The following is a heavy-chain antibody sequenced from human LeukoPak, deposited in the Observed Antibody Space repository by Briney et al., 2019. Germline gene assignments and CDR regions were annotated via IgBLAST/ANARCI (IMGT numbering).Heavy chain of an antibody. V-gene: IGHV3-48*03. CDR3: AREGWASFDY. CDR1: GFPLTTFE. D-gene: IGHD1-26*01. J-gene: IGHJ4*02. CDR2: ISISGTTI. Sequence: GGSLRLSCAASGFPLTTFEMNWVRQAPGKGLEWVSYISISGTTIYYADSVKGRFTISRDNARNSLSLQMNSLRVEDTAVYYCAREGWASFDYWGQGTLVTVSS.